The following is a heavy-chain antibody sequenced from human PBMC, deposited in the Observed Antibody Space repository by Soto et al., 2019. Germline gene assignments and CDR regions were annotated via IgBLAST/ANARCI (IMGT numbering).Heavy chain of an antibody. Sequence: GGSLRLSCAASGFTFSSYAMSWVRQAPGKGLEWVSAISGSGGSTYYADSVKGRFTISRDNSKNTLYLQMNSLRAEDTAVYYCAKDGGDSSSWYVDYWGQGTLVTVSS. CDR1: GFTFSSYA. J-gene: IGHJ4*02. CDR2: ISGSGGST. D-gene: IGHD6-13*01. CDR3: AKDGGDSSSWYVDY. V-gene: IGHV3-23*01.